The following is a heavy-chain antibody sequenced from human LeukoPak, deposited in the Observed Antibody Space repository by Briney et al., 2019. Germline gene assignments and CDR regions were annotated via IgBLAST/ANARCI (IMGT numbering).Heavy chain of an antibody. J-gene: IGHJ6*03. CDR2: IYPGDSDT. CDR3: ARTPIAVAGTDEHHYYYYYMDV. D-gene: IGHD6-19*01. Sequence: GESLKISCKGSGYSFTSYWIGWVRQMPGKGLEWMGIIYPGDSDTRYSPSFQGQVTISADKSISTAYLQWSSLKASDTAMYYCARTPIAVAGTDEHHYYYYYMDVWGKGTTVTVSS. CDR1: GYSFTSYW. V-gene: IGHV5-51*01.